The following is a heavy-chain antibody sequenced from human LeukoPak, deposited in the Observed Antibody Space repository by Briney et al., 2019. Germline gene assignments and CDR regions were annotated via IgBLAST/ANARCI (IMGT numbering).Heavy chain of an antibody. D-gene: IGHD3-16*02. CDR2: IKSKTDGGTT. CDR1: GFTFSNAW. CDR3: AKGNNWGSYRRPTDY. J-gene: IGHJ4*02. V-gene: IGHV3-15*01. Sequence: GGSLRLSCAASGFTFSNAWMSWVRQAPGKGLEWVGRIKSKTDGGTTDYAAPVKGRFTISRDDSKNTLYLQMNSLRAEDTAVYYCAKGNNWGSYRRPTDYWGQGTLVTVSS.